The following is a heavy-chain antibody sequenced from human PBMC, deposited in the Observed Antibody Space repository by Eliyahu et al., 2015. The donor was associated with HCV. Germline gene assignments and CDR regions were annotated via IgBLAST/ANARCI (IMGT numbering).Heavy chain of an antibody. D-gene: IGHD3-3*01. J-gene: IGHJ3*02. CDR2: INPSGGST. Sequence: QVQLVQSGAEVKKPGASVXVSCKASGYTFTSXXXXWVRQAPGQGLEWMGIINPSGGSTSYAQKLQGRVTMTRDTSTSTVYMELSSLRSEDTAVYYCARDRENDYDFWSGPGAFDIWGQGTMVTVSS. CDR1: GYTFTSXX. V-gene: IGHV1-46*04. CDR3: ARDRENDYDFWSGPGAFDI.